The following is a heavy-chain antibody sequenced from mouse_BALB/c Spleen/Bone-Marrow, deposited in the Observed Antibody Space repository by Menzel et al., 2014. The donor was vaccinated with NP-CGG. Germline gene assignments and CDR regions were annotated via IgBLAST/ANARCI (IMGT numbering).Heavy chain of an antibody. V-gene: IGHV2-6-7*01. CDR2: IWGDGST. CDR3: ARDGGNRAWFAY. J-gene: IGHJ3*01. Sequence: VQRVESGPGLVAPSQSLSITCTVSGFSLTGYGLNWVRQPPGKGLEWLGMIWGDGSTDYNSALKSRLSISKDNSKSQVFVKMNSLQTDDTARYYCARDGGNRAWFAYWGQGTLATVSA. D-gene: IGHD2-1*01. CDR1: GFSLTGYG.